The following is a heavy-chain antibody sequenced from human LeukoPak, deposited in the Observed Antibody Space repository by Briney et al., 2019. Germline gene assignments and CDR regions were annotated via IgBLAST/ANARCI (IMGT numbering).Heavy chain of an antibody. CDR1: GYTFTSYY. CDR2: INPSGGST. J-gene: IGHJ5*02. D-gene: IGHD4-11*01. CDR3: ARDGVTTVTTGDWFDP. Sequence: ASVKVSCKASGYTFTSYYMHWVRQAPGQGLEWMGIINPSGGSTSYAQKFQGIVTMTRDMSTSTVYMELSSLRSEDTAVYYCARDGVTTVTTGDWFDPWGQGTLVTVSS. V-gene: IGHV1-46*01.